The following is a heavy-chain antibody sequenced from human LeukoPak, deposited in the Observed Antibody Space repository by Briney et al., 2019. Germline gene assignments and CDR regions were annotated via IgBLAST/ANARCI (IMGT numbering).Heavy chain of an antibody. Sequence: SETLSLTCTVSGGSISISGYYWAWIRQPPGKGPEWIGSIFYTGTTYYNPSLKSRVTISVDKSKNQFSLRLSSVTAADTAVYYCARGGSGYDWFDPWGQGTLVTVSS. CDR3: ARGGSGYDWFDP. CDR1: GGSISISGYY. D-gene: IGHD5-12*01. CDR2: IFYTGTT. V-gene: IGHV4-39*07. J-gene: IGHJ5*02.